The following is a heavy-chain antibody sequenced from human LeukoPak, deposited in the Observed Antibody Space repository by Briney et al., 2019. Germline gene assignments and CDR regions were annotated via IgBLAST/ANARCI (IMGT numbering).Heavy chain of an antibody. V-gene: IGHV3-23*01. D-gene: IGHD2-2*02. CDR1: GFTFSSYA. CDR3: AKALVPAAIRGDY. Sequence: TGGPLRLSCAASGFTFSSYAMSWVRQAPGKGLEWVSAISGSGGSTYYADSVKGRFTISRDNSKNTLYLQMNSLRAEDTAVYYCAKALVPAAIRGDYWGQGTLVTVSS. CDR2: ISGSGGST. J-gene: IGHJ4*02.